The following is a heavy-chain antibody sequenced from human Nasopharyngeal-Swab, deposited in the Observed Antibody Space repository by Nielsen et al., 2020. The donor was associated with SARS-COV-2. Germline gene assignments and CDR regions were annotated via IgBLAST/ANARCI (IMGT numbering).Heavy chain of an antibody. V-gene: IGHV1-18*01. CDR2: ISAYNGNT. CDR1: GYTLTSYG. Sequence: ASVKVSCKASGYTLTSYGISWVRQAPGQGLEWMGWISAYNGNTNYAQKLQGRVTMTTDTSTSTAYMELRSLRSDDTAVYYCASRNVGYYYYGMDVWGQGTTVTVSS. D-gene: IGHD1-14*01. CDR3: ASRNVGYYYYGMDV. J-gene: IGHJ6*02.